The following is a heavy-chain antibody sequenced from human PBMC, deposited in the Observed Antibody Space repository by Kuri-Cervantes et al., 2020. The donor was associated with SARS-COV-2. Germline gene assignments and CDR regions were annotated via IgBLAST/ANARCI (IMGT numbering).Heavy chain of an antibody. CDR3: ARGPPLIVQGAYDP. CDR2: IYHSGST. J-gene: IGHJ5*02. V-gene: IGHV4-38-2*01. D-gene: IGHD3-16*02. CDR1: GYSISSGYY. Sequence: SQTLSLTCAVSGYSISSGYYWGWIRQPPGKGLEWIGSIYHSGSTYYNPSLKSRVTISVDTSKNQFSLQLNSVTPEDTAVYYCARGPPLIVQGAYDPWGQGTLVTVSS.